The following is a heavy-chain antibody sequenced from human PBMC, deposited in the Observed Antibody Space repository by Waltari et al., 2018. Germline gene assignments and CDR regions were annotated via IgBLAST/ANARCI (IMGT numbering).Heavy chain of an antibody. CDR2: ISGSGDST. D-gene: IGHD5-18*01. CDR1: GFTFRSYA. V-gene: IGHV3-23*04. CDR3: ASGYSYGPFDP. J-gene: IGHJ5*02. Sequence: EVQLVESGGGLVQPGGSLRLSCAASGFTFRSYAMSWVRQAPGKGLEWVSAISGSGDSTYYADSGKGRFTISRDNSKNTLYLQMNSLRAEDTAVYYCASGYSYGPFDPWGQGTLVIVSS.